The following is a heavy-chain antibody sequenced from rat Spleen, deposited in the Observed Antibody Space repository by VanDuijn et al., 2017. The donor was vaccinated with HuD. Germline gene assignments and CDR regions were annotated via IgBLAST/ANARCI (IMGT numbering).Heavy chain of an antibody. V-gene: IGHV2-77*01. CDR2: IWGDGST. Sequence: QVQMKETGPGLVQTTQTLSVTCTVSGFSLTSYGVHWVRQAPGKGLEWMGIIWGDGSTNYNSALKSRLSISRDTSKSQVFLTMNSLQTDDTAVYYCAVLNYLDYWGQGVMVTVSS. J-gene: IGHJ2*01. CDR3: AVLNYLDY. D-gene: IGHD2-5*01. CDR1: GFSLTSYG.